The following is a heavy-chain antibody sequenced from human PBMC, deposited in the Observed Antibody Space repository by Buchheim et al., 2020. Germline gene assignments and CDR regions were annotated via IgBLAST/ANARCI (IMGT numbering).Heavy chain of an antibody. CDR1: GGSISSGDYY. CDR2: IYYSGSA. Sequence: QVQLQESGPGLVKPPQTLSLTCTVSGGSISSGDYYWSWLRQPPGKGLEWIAHIYYSGSAYYNPSLKSRVSLSVDTSKSQFSLKLSSVTAADTAVYYCARVRFLEWLSSIEYFDYWGQGTL. J-gene: IGHJ4*02. CDR3: ARVRFLEWLSSIEYFDY. D-gene: IGHD3-3*01. V-gene: IGHV4-30-4*01.